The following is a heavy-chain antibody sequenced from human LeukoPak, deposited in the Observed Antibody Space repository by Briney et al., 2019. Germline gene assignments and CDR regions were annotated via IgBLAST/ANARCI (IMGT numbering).Heavy chain of an antibody. CDR3: ARARGYSGYEAKFYYYGMDV. V-gene: IGHV3-48*01. Sequence: PGGSLRLSCAASGFSFSTNSMNWVRQVPGKGLEWISYISSNSATTYYADSVKGRLTISRDNAKNSLYLHMNSLRAEDTAVYYCARARGYSGYEAKFYYYGMDVWGQGTTVTVSS. CDR2: ISSNSATT. CDR1: GFSFSTNS. D-gene: IGHD5-12*01. J-gene: IGHJ6*02.